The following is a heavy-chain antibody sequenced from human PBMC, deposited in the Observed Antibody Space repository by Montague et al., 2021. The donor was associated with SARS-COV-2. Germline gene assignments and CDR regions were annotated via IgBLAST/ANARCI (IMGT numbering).Heavy chain of an antibody. Sequence: SETLSLTCTVSGGSISSSSYYWGWIRQPKGKGLEWIGSIYYRGSTNYNLSLKSRVTISVDTSKNQLSLKLRSVTAADTAVYYCARRGDSLTGYYNWFDPWGQGTLVTVSS. J-gene: IGHJ5*02. CDR2: IYYRGST. CDR3: ARRGDSLTGYYNWFDP. D-gene: IGHD3-9*01. CDR1: GGSISSSSYY. V-gene: IGHV4-39*01.